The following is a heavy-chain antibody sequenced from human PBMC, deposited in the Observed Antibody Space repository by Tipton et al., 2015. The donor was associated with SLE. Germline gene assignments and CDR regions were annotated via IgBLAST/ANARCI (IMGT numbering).Heavy chain of an antibody. V-gene: IGHV4-61*02. Sequence: TLSLTCTVSGGSISSGSYYWSWIRQPAGKGLEWIGRIYTSGTTFYNPSLKSRVTISVDTSTNQFSLRLSSVTAADTAVYFCAKEQRLEYTFDAFTIWGQGTVVTVSA. CDR3: AKEQRLEYTFDAFTI. CDR1: GGSISSGSYY. J-gene: IGHJ3*02. CDR2: IYTSGTT. D-gene: IGHD2/OR15-2a*01.